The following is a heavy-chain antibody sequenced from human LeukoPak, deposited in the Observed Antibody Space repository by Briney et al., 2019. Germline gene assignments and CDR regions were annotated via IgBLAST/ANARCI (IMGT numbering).Heavy chain of an antibody. CDR3: ARDLGQYYDTSDNWFDP. CDR1: GITFSRYS. Sequence: PGGSLRLSCAASGITFSRYSMNWVRQAPGKGLEWVSSISIGSTYIYYADSVKGRFTISRDNSKNTLYLQMNSLRAADTAVYYCARDLGQYYDTSDNWFDPWGQGTLVTVSS. J-gene: IGHJ5*02. V-gene: IGHV3-21*01. D-gene: IGHD3-22*01. CDR2: ISIGSTYI.